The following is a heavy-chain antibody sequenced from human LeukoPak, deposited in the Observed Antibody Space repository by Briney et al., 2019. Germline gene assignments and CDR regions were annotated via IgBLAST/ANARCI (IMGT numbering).Heavy chain of an antibody. CDR2: INHSGST. CDR3: ASRGGSLDY. CDR1: GGSFSGYY. D-gene: IGHD1-26*01. Sequence: NPSETLSLTCAVYGGSFSGYYWSWIRQPPGKGLEWIGEINHSGSTNYNPSLKSRVTISVDTSKNQFSLKLSSVTAEDTAVYYCASRGGSLDYWGQGTLVTVSS. J-gene: IGHJ4*02. V-gene: IGHV4-34*01.